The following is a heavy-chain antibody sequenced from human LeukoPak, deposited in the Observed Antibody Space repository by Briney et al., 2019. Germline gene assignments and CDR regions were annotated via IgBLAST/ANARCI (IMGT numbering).Heavy chain of an antibody. CDR1: GGSISSGGYY. CDR2: IYYSGST. Sequence: SQTLSLTCTVSGGSISSGGYYWSWLRQHPGKGLEWIGYIYYSGSTYYNPSLKSRVTISVDTSKNQFSLKLSSVTAADTAVYYCARALVGAHYFDYWGQGTLVTVSS. D-gene: IGHD1-26*01. V-gene: IGHV4-31*03. J-gene: IGHJ4*02. CDR3: ARALVGAHYFDY.